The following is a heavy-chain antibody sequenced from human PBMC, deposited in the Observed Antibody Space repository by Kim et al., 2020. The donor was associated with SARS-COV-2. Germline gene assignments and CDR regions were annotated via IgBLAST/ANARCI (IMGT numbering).Heavy chain of an antibody. D-gene: IGHD2-15*01. CDR1: GGSISSSSYY. CDR3: ARRGVAAATSDKYYFDY. V-gene: IGHV4-39*01. CDR2: IYYSGST. J-gene: IGHJ4*02. Sequence: SETLSLTCTVSGGSISSSSYYWGWIRQPPGKGLEWIGTIYYSGSTYYNPSLKSRVTISVDTPKNQFSLKLTSVTAADTAVYYCARRGVAAATSDKYYFDYWGQGALVTVSS.